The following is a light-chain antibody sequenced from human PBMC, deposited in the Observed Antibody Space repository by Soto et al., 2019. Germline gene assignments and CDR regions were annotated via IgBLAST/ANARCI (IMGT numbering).Light chain of an antibody. CDR2: GAS. J-gene: IGKJ3*01. V-gene: IGKV1-9*01. CDR1: QGIRSY. CDR3: QQLNIFPPLFT. Sequence: DIQLTQSPSFLSASVGDRVTITCRASQGIRSYLAWYQQRPRKAPELLIYGASTLRTGVASRFSGSGSGTEFTLTISSLQPEDFATYFCQQLNIFPPLFTFGPGTKVDIK.